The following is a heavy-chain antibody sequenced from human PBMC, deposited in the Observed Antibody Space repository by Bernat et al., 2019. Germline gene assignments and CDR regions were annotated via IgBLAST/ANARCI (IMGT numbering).Heavy chain of an antibody. D-gene: IGHD6-13*01. CDR2: ISGSGGST. V-gene: IGHV3-23*01. CDR3: AKDWTAAGISPFDY. J-gene: IGHJ4*02. CDR1: GFTFSSYA. Sequence: EVQLLESEGGLVQPGGSLRLSCAASGFTFSSYAMSWVRQAPGKGLEWVSAISGSGGSTYYADSVKGRFTIARDNSKNTLYLQMNSLRAEDSAVYYCAKDWTAAGISPFDYWGQGTLVTVSS.